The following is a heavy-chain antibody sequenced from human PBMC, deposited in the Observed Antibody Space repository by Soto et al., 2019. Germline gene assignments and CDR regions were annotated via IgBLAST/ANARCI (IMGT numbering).Heavy chain of an antibody. CDR3: ARVEVLRYFDWLLGSFDY. CDR2: ISAYNSNT. Sequence: ASVKVSCKASGYAFTHYIINWVRLAPGQGLEWMGWISAYNSNTNYAQKLQGRVTMTTDTSTSTAYMELRSLRSDDTAVYYCARVEVLRYFDWLLGSFDYWGQGTLVTVSS. J-gene: IGHJ4*02. V-gene: IGHV1-18*01. D-gene: IGHD3-9*01. CDR1: GYAFTHYI.